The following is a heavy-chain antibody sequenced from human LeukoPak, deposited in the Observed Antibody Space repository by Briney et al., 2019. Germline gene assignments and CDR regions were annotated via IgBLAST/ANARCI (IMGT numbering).Heavy chain of an antibody. CDR1: GYSFTSYW. CDR2: IYPGDSDT. CDR3: ALVGATRYCSSWSPRMDV. Sequence: GESLKISCKGSGYSFTSYWIGWVRQMPGKGLEWMGIIYPGDSDTRYSPSFQGQVTISADKSISTAYLQWSSLKASDTAMYYCALVGATRYCSSWSPRMDVWGQGTTVTVSS. V-gene: IGHV5-51*01. J-gene: IGHJ6*02. D-gene: IGHD6-13*01.